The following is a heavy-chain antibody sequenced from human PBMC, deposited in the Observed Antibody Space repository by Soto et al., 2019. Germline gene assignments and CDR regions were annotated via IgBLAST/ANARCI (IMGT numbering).Heavy chain of an antibody. D-gene: IGHD1-20*01. V-gene: IGHV4-31*03. CDR3: ARVSEGYNWNVGFFDY. CDR1: GGSISSGGYY. Sequence: QVQLQESGPGLVKPSQTLSLTCTVSGGSISSGGYYWSWIRQHPGKGLEWIGYIYYSGSTFYNPSLKSRVTISVDTSKNQFSLKLSSVTAADTAVYYCARVSEGYNWNVGFFDYWGQGTLVTVSS. J-gene: IGHJ4*02. CDR2: IYYSGST.